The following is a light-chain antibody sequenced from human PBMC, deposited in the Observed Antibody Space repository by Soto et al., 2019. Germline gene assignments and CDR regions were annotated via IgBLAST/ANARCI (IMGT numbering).Light chain of an antibody. CDR3: QQYVGSGPVT. CDR1: QSVSSSN. Sequence: ETVLTQSPGTLSLSPGQRATLSCRASQSVSSSNLAWYQQQPGQAPRLLIYGASSRATGIPDRFSGSGSGTHLTLTISGLEPEDFAVYFCQQYVGSGPVTFGGGTEVEVK. J-gene: IGKJ4*01. CDR2: GAS. V-gene: IGKV3-20*01.